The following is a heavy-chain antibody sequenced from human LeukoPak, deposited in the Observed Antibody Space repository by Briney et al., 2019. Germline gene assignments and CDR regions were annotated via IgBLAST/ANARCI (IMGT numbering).Heavy chain of an antibody. J-gene: IGHJ4*02. Sequence: GGSLRLSCAASGFTFSSYGMHWVRQAPGKGLEWVAVIWYDGSNKYYGDSVKGRFTISRDNSKKTLYLQMNSLRVEDTAVYYCARGASIVVVPAAISPAFDYWGQGTLVTVSS. CDR3: ARGASIVVVPAAISPAFDY. CDR1: GFTFSSYG. V-gene: IGHV3-33*01. D-gene: IGHD2-2*02. CDR2: IWYDGSNK.